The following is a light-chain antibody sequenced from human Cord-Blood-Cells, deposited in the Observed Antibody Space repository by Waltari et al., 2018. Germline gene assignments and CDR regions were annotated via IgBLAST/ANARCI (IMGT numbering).Light chain of an antibody. CDR3: QSADSSGTYVV. V-gene: IGLV3-25*03. J-gene: IGLJ2*01. CDR1: ALPKQY. Sequence: SYELPQPPSVTVSPGPAASITCSGDALPKQYAYWYQQKPGQAPVLVIYKDSERPSGIPERFSGSSSGTTVTLTISGVQAEDEADYYCQSADSSGTYVVFGGGTKLTVL. CDR2: KDS.